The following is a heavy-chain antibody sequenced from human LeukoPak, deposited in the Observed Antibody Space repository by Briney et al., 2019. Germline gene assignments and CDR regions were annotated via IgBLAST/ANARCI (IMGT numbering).Heavy chain of an antibody. Sequence: PGGSLRLSCAASGFIFSSYVMNWVRQAPGKGLEYVSAISSNGDSTYYANSVKGRFTISRDNSKNTLYLQMNSLRAEDTAVYYCARDADLRLGELSRDAFDIWGRGTMVTVSS. D-gene: IGHD3-16*02. J-gene: IGHJ3*02. V-gene: IGHV3-64*01. CDR2: ISSNGDST. CDR1: GFIFSSYV. CDR3: ARDADLRLGELSRDAFDI.